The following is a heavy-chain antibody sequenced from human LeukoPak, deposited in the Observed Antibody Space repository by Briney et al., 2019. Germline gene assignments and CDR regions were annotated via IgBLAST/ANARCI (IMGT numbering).Heavy chain of an antibody. V-gene: IGHV1-2*02. CDR3: ARDRLRSSSQNNWFDP. J-gene: IGHJ5*02. CDR2: INPNSGGT. D-gene: IGHD6-13*01. Sequence: ASVKVFCKASGYTFTGYYMHWVRQAPGQGLEWMGWINPNSGGTNYAQKFQGRVTMTRDTSISTAYMELSRLRSDDTAVYYCARDRLRSSSQNNWFDPWGQGTLVTVSS. CDR1: GYTFTGYY.